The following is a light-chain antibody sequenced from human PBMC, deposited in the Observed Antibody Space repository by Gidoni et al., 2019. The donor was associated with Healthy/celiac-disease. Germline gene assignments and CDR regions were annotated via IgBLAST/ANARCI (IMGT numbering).Light chain of an antibody. CDR3: MQALQTPWT. J-gene: IGKJ1*01. CDR1: QSLLHSNGYNY. CDR2: LGS. V-gene: IGKV2-28*01. Sequence: IVMPQSPLSLPVTPGEPASISCRSSQSLLHSNGYNYLDWYLQKPGQSPQLLIYLGSNRASGVPDRFSGSGSGTELTLKISRVEAEDVGVYYCMQALQTPWTFGQXTKVEIK.